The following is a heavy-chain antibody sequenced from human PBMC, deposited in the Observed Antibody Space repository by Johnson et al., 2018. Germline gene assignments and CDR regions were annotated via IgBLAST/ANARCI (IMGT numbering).Heavy chain of an antibody. V-gene: IGHV3-30*18. D-gene: IGHD3-22*01. Sequence: QVQLVESGGGVVQPGRSLRLSCAASGFTFSSYGMHWVRQAPGKGLEWVAVISYDGSNKYYADSVKGRFTISRDNSKNTLYLQMNSRRAEDTAVYYCAKDYDSSGPTLDEYFQHGGQGTLVTVSS. CDR2: ISYDGSNK. J-gene: IGHJ1*01. CDR3: AKDYDSSGPTLDEYFQH. CDR1: GFTFSSYG.